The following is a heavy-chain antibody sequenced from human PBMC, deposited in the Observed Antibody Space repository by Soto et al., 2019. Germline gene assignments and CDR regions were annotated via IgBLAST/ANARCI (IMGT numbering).Heavy chain of an antibody. CDR1: VFTFTRYS. J-gene: IGHJ4*02. CDR2: ISSTTNYI. CDR3: ARESEDLTSNFDY. Sequence: PVGSLRLSCASSVFTFTRYSMNCVRHSPGKWLEWVSSISSTTNYIYYGDSMKGRFTISRDNAKNSLYLEMNSLRAEDTAVYYCARESEDLTSNFDYWGQGTLVTVSS. V-gene: IGHV3-21*06.